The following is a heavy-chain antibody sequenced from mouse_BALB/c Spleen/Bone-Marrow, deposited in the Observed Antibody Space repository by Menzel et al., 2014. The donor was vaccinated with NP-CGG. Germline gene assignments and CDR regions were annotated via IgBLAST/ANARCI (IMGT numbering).Heavy chain of an antibody. D-gene: IGHD2-14*01. CDR2: INNGGGST. CDR1: GFTFIAYT. Sequence: EVKLMESGGGLVEPGGSLKLSCAASGFTFIAYTMSWVRQTPEKRLEWVAYINNGGGSTYYPDTVKGRFTISRDNAKNTLYQQMSSLKSEDTAMYYWARHGEERPVLAMDYWGQGTSVTVSS. CDR3: ARHGEERPVLAMDY. J-gene: IGHJ4*01. V-gene: IGHV5-12-2*01.